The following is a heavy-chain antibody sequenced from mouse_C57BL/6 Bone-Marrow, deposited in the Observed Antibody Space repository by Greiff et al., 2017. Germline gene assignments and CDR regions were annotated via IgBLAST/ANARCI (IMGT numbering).Heavy chain of an antibody. D-gene: IGHD1-1*01. CDR3: VRDRTTVVSWYFDV. CDR2: IRSKSSNYAT. CDR1: GFTFNTYA. V-gene: IGHV10-3*01. Sequence: EVKLEESGGGLVQPKGSLKLSCAASGFTFNTYAMHWVRQAPGKGLEWVARIRSKSSNYATYYADSVKDRFTISRDDSQSMLYLQMNNLKTEDTAMYYCVRDRTTVVSWYFDVWGTGTTVTVSS. J-gene: IGHJ1*03.